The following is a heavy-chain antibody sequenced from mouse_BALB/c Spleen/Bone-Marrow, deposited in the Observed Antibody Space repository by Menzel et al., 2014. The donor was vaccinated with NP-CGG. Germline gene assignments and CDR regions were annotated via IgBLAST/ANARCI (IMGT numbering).Heavy chain of an antibody. Sequence: VQLVESGPGLVAPSQSLSITCTVSGFSLTSYGVHWVRQPPGKGLEWLVVIWSDGSTTYNSSLKSRLNIRKDNSKSXVFLKVNSLQTDDTAMYYCARTGTYYAMDYWGQGTSVTVSS. CDR1: GFSLTSYG. J-gene: IGHJ4*01. CDR2: IWSDGST. D-gene: IGHD4-1*01. V-gene: IGHV2-6*02. CDR3: ARTGTYYAMDY.